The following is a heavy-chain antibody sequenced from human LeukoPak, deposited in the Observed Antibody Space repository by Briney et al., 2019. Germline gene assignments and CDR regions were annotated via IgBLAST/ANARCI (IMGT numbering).Heavy chain of an antibody. Sequence: GGSLRLSCAASGITFSNFAMSWVRQAPGKGLEWVSGISTSISSTYYADSVKGRFTISRDNSKNTLYLQMNSLRAEDTAVYYCAKGPSVYDAFDIWGQGTMATVSS. D-gene: IGHD5/OR15-5a*01. J-gene: IGHJ3*02. CDR3: AKGPSVYDAFDI. CDR2: ISTSISST. CDR1: GITFSNFA. V-gene: IGHV3-23*01.